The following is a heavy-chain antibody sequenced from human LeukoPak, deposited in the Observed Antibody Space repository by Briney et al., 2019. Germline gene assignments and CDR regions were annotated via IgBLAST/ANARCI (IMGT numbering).Heavy chain of an antibody. V-gene: IGHV3-23*01. CDR1: GFTFSSYV. D-gene: IGHD4-17*01. Sequence: PGGSLRLSCAASGFTFSSYVMSWVRQTPVKGLEWVSVISGSGGSTYYADSVKGRFTISRVNSKNTLYLQMNSLRAEDTAVYYCAKENYGDSTGGRFQHWGQGTLVTVSS. J-gene: IGHJ1*01. CDR2: ISGSGGST. CDR3: AKENYGDSTGGRFQH.